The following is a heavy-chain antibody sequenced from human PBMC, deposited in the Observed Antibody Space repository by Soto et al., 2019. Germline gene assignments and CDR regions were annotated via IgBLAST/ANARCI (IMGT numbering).Heavy chain of an antibody. CDR2: IKGDGSQT. J-gene: IGHJ4*02. D-gene: IGHD6-13*01. CDR1: GFTFSTYW. V-gene: IGHV3-7*05. Sequence: EVQLVESGGGLVRPRVSLSLSCAGSGFTFSTYWMGWVRQTPRRGLEWVDNIKGDGSQTSYVDSLKGRFTISRDNAKNSSYLQMDSLRGDDTAVYYGAAWPLSSWFDYWGQGILVTVSS. CDR3: AAWPLSSWFDY.